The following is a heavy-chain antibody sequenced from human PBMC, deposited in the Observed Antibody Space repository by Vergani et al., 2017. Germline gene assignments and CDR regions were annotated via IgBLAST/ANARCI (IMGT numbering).Heavy chain of an antibody. D-gene: IGHD2-15*01. J-gene: IGHJ4*02. CDR3: AKAGGYCSGGSCYSDY. V-gene: IGHV3-30*18. CDR1: GFTFSSYG. CDR2: ISYDGSNK. Sequence: QVQLVESGGGVVQPGRSLRLSCAASGFTFSSYGMPWVRQAPGKGLEWVAVISYDGSNKYYADSVKGRFTISRDNSKNRLYLQMNSLRAEDTAVYYCAKAGGYCSGGSCYSDYWGQGTLVTVSS.